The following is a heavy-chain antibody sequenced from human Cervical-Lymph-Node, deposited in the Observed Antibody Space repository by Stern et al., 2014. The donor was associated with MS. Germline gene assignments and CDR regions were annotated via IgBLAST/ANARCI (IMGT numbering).Heavy chain of an antibody. CDR2: MNPNSGNT. CDR1: GYTFTSYD. CDR3: ARTALLWFGELNY. V-gene: IGHV1-8*01. D-gene: IGHD3-10*01. Sequence: VQLVESGAEVKKPGASVKVSCKASGYTFTSYDINWVRQATGQGLEWMGWMNPNSGNTGYAQKFQGRVTMTRNPSISPAYMELSSLRSEDTAVYYCARTALLWFGELNYWGQGTLVTVSS. J-gene: IGHJ4*02.